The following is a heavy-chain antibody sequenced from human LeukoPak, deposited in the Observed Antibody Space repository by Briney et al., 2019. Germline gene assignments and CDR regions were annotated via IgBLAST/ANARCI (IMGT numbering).Heavy chain of an antibody. CDR1: GGSISSYY. CDR3: ARSTSFRSSIKFDP. Sequence: SETLSLTCTVSGGSISSYYWSWIRQPPGKGLGWIGYIYYSGSTNYNPSLKSRVTISVDTPKNQISLKLSSVTAADTAVYYCARSTSFRSSIKFDPWGQGTLVTVSS. V-gene: IGHV4-59*01. D-gene: IGHD6-13*01. J-gene: IGHJ5*02. CDR2: IYYSGST.